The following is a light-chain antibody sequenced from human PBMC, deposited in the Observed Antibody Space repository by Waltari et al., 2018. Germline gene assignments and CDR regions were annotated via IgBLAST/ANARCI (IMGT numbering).Light chain of an antibody. CDR2: RVS. V-gene: IGKV3-20*01. Sequence: SCRASRSLGRSILAWYERKPCQAPRRGIYRVSRRAPAIPDRFRGSASGTAFILTDRQLVPEGFAVYYCRQHGPLPAPFRQGPKVDI. J-gene: IGKJ1*01. CDR1: RSLGRSI. CDR3: RQHGPLPAP.